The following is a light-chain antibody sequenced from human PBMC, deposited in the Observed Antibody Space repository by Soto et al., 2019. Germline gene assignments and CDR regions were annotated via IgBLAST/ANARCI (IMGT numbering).Light chain of an antibody. Sequence: DIQMTQSPSSLSASVGDRVAITCRASQSISSYLNWYQQNPGEAPKLLIYAASSLQSGVPSRFSGSGSGTDFTLTISSLQPEDFATYYCQQSYSTPLTFGGGTKVDIK. CDR1: QSISSY. V-gene: IGKV1-39*01. J-gene: IGKJ4*01. CDR2: AAS. CDR3: QQSYSTPLT.